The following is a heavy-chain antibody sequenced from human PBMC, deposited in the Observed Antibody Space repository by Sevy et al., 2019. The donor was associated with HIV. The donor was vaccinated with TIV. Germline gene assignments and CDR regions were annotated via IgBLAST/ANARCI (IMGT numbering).Heavy chain of an antibody. CDR1: GGSISSYY. CDR2: IYYSGST. V-gene: IGHV4-59*01. J-gene: IGHJ6*03. Sequence: SETLSLTCTVSGGSISSYYWSWIRQPPGKGLEWIGYIYYSGSTNYNPSLKSRVTISVDTSKNQFSLKLSSVTAADTAVYYCARDEHGGTRKYYYMDVWGKGTTVTVSS. D-gene: IGHD1-1*01. CDR3: ARDEHGGTRKYYYMDV.